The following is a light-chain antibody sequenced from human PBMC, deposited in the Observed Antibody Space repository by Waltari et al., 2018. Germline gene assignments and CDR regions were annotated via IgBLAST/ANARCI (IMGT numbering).Light chain of an antibody. CDR2: GAS. J-gene: IGKJ4*01. V-gene: IGKV3-15*01. CDR1: QSLSSS. Sequence: EIVMTQSPVTLSVSPGERATLSCRASQSLSSSLAWYQQKPGQAPRLLIYGASTRATGIPARFSGSGSGTEFTLTISSLQSEDFAVYYCQQYNNWPLTFGGGTKVEIK. CDR3: QQYNNWPLT.